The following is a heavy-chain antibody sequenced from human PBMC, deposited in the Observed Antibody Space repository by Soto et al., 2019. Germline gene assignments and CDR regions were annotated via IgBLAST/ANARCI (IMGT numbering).Heavy chain of an antibody. CDR2: INAGNGNT. CDR3: ARDRCSSASCREYGMDV. V-gene: IGHV1-3*01. D-gene: IGHD2-2*01. CDR1: GYTFTSYA. J-gene: IGHJ6*02. Sequence: ASVKVSCKASGYTFTSYAMHWVRQAPGQRLEWMGWINAGNGNTKYSQKFQGRVTITRDTSASTAYMELSSLRSEDTAVYYCARDRCSSASCREYGMDVWGQGTTVTVSS.